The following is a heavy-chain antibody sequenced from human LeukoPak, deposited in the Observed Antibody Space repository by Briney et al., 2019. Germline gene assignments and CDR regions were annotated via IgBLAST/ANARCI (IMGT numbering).Heavy chain of an antibody. CDR2: FKTKYHQV. D-gene: IGHD5-18*01. V-gene: IGHV3-21*01. CDR1: GFTFSDYA. Sequence: GGSLRLSCVASGFTFSDYAMNWVRQAPGKGLEWVSTFKTKYHQVYYAESVRGRFTISRDNAKNSLYLQMDSLRVEDTAFYYCARDLAYSRLDYWGQGMLVTVSS. CDR3: ARDLAYSRLDY. J-gene: IGHJ4*02.